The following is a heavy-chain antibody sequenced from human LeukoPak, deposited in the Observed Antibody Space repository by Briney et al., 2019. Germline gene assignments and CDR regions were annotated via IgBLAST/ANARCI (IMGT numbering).Heavy chain of an antibody. CDR3: ARGVRIAVAGYIDY. CDR1: GFTFSSYG. Sequence: GGSLRLSCAASGFTFSSYGMIWVRQAPGKGLEWVSGISGSGGSTYVADSVKGRFTISRDNSKNTLYLQMNSLRAEDTAVYYCARGVRIAVAGYIDYWGQGTLVTVSS. D-gene: IGHD6-19*01. J-gene: IGHJ4*02. CDR2: ISGSGGST. V-gene: IGHV3-23*01.